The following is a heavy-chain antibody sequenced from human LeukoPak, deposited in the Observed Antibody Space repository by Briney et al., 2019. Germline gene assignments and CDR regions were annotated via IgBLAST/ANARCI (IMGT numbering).Heavy chain of an antibody. D-gene: IGHD1-26*01. Sequence: SETLSLTCTVSGGSISSYYWSWIRQPPGKGLEWIGYIYYSGSTNYNPSLKTRATISLDTPKNQFSLKLKSVTASDTAVYYCARHYVFVSGGSSFDYWGLGILVTVSS. V-gene: IGHV4-59*08. CDR2: IYYSGST. CDR3: ARHYVFVSGGSSFDY. CDR1: GGSISSYY. J-gene: IGHJ4*02.